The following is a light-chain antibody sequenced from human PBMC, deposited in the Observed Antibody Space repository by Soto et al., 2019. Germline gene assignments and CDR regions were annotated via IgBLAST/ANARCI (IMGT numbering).Light chain of an antibody. CDR2: GAS. CDR3: KKCDTSPWT. Sequence: EIVLTQSPGTMCLSPVERATLSCRASQSVSSSYLVWHQQKPGQANRLLIYGASSRATGIPDRFSGSGSGTDFTLAISRLEPGDSAVYFCKKCDTSPWTVGKGTKVAIK. V-gene: IGKV3-20*01. CDR1: QSVSSSY. J-gene: IGKJ1*01.